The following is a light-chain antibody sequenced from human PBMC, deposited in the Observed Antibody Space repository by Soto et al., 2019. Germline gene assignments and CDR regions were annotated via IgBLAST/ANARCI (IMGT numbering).Light chain of an antibody. J-gene: IGLJ2*01. CDR2: DVI. Sequence: QSALTQPASVSGSPGQSITISCTGTSSDVGGYNLVSWYQQHPGKAPKLMIYDVINRPSGVSDRFSGSKSGNTASLTISGLQAEDEADYYCSLYTSDSSLDVVFGGGTKLTVL. CDR1: SSDVGGYNL. CDR3: SLYTSDSSLDVV. V-gene: IGLV2-14*01.